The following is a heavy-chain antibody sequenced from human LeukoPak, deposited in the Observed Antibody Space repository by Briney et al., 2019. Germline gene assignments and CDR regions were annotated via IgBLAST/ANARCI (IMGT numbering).Heavy chain of an antibody. V-gene: IGHV1-24*01. J-gene: IGHJ6*03. CDR2: FDPEDGET. CDR3: ARGPEGFYYYYYMDV. CDR1: GYTLTELS. Sequence: ASVKVSCKVSGYTLTELSMHWVRQAPGKGLEWMGGFDPEDGETIYAQKFQGRVTMTEDTSTDTPYMELSSLRSEDTAVYYCARGPEGFYYYYYMDVWGKGTTVTVSS. D-gene: IGHD3-10*01.